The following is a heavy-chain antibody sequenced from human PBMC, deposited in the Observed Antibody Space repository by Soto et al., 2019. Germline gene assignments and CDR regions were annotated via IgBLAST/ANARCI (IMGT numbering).Heavy chain of an antibody. Sequence: GGSLRLACAASGFTFSSYSMNWVRQAPGKGLEWVSYISSSSSTIYYADSLKGRFTISRDNAKNSLYLQMNSLRAEDTAVYYCARDANEAPYWGQGTLVTVSS. J-gene: IGHJ4*02. CDR1: GFTFSSYS. CDR2: ISSSSSTI. CDR3: ARDANEAPY. V-gene: IGHV3-48*01.